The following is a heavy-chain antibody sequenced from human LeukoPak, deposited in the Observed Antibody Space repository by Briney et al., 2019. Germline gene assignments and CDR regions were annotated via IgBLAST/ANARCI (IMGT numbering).Heavy chain of an antibody. Sequence: ASVKVSCKASGGTFSSYAISWVRQAPGQGLEWMGWIAVYNGDTNYAQKFQGRVTMTTDRSTRTAYMELRSLRSDDTGVYYCAREIYGDSYFDYWGQGTLVTVAS. J-gene: IGHJ4*02. V-gene: IGHV1-18*01. CDR2: IAVYNGDT. D-gene: IGHD4-17*01. CDR3: AREIYGDSYFDY. CDR1: GGTFSSYA.